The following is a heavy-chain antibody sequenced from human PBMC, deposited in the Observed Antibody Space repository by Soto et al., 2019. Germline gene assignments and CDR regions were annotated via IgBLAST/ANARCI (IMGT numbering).Heavy chain of an antibody. CDR1: GFDFSNSW. D-gene: IGHD2-15*01. Sequence: EVQLVEFGGGLVQPGGSLRLSCAASGFDFSNSWIHWVRQGPGKGLGCVSHINSDGSGTTYADSVKGRFTISRDNAKNTVYLQMSSLRAEDTAVYYCAKDTAYAMDVWGQGTTVTVSS. CDR2: INSDGSGT. CDR3: AKDTAYAMDV. J-gene: IGHJ6*02. V-gene: IGHV3-74*01.